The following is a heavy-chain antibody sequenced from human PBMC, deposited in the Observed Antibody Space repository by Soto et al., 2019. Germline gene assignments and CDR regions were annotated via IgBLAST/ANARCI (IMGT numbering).Heavy chain of an antibody. D-gene: IGHD3-10*01. Sequence: QLLQSGGGLVQPGGSLTLSCAASGFTFGTTDMSWVRQAPGEGLEWVSTIDGSGGITYYADSVKGRFTISRDNSRNTVYLQMNSLRGEDTGLYYCVKNSGWFNTWGQGALVTVSS. CDR3: VKNSGWFNT. CDR1: GFTFGTTD. CDR2: IDGSGGIT. J-gene: IGHJ5*02. V-gene: IGHV3-23*01.